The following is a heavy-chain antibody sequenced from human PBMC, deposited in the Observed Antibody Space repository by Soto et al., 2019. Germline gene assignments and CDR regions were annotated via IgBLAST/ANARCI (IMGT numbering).Heavy chain of an antibody. J-gene: IGHJ6*02. Sequence: QVQLVQSGTEVKKTGASVEVSCKVSGYTFTSYGISWVRQAPGQGLEWMGWITSFNGKTNYAQKFQDRLTRTTDTSTSTAYLELRSLRSDDTAIYYCARDTLMGMSLSHGMDVWGQGTTITVS. CDR3: ARDTLMGMSLSHGMDV. D-gene: IGHD7-27*01. CDR2: ITSFNGKT. V-gene: IGHV1-18*04. CDR1: GYTFTSYG.